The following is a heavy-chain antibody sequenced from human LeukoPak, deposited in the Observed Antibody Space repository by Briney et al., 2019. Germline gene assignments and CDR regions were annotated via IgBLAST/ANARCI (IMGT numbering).Heavy chain of an antibody. CDR1: GFXFSSYS. CDR2: ISSSSSYI. J-gene: IGHJ4*02. V-gene: IGHV3-21*01. D-gene: IGHD5-24*01. CDR3: ARDEVDGYNYDYFDY. Sequence: GGSLRLSCAASGFXFSSYSINWVRQAPGKGLEWVSSISSSSSYIYYADSVKGRFTISRDNAKNSLYLQMNSLRAEDTAVYYCARDEVDGYNYDYFDYWGQGTLVTVSS.